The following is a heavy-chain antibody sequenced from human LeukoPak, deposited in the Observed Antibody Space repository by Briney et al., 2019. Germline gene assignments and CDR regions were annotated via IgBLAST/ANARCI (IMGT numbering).Heavy chain of an antibody. J-gene: IGHJ6*03. CDR2: IYYSGST. D-gene: IGHD3-3*01. Sequence: SETLSLTCAVYGGSFSGYYWSWIRQPPGKGLEWIGYIYYSGSTNYNPSLKSRVTISVDTSKNQFSLKLSSVTAADTAVYYCARGYLEDYYMDVWGKGTTVTVSS. CDR1: GGSFSGYY. CDR3: ARGYLEDYYMDV. V-gene: IGHV4-59*01.